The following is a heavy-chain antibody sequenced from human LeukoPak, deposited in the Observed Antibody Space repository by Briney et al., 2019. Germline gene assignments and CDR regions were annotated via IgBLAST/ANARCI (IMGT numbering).Heavy chain of an antibody. V-gene: IGHV4-59*01. CDR1: GGSISSYY. J-gene: IGHJ6*02. D-gene: IGHD5-12*01. Sequence: ASETLSLTCTVSGGSISSYYWSWIRQPPGKGLEWIGYVYYSGSTNCNPSLKNRVTISVDTSKNQFSLKLNSVTAADTAVYYCARGRVATNYGMDVWGQRTTVTVCS. CDR2: VYYSGST. CDR3: ARGRVATNYGMDV.